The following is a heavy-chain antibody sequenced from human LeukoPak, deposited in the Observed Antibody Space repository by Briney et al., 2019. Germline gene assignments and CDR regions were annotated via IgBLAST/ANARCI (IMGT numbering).Heavy chain of an antibody. CDR3: ARGYHRYYYGSGRWYNWFDP. Sequence: ASVKVSCKTSGYTFTSYGLTWVRQAPGQGREWMGWMNPNSGNTGYAQKFQGRVTMTRNTSISTAYMELSSLRSEDTAVYYCARGYHRYYYGSGRWYNWFDPWGQGTLVTVSS. CDR2: MNPNSGNT. V-gene: IGHV1-8*02. D-gene: IGHD3-10*01. J-gene: IGHJ5*02. CDR1: GYTFTSYG.